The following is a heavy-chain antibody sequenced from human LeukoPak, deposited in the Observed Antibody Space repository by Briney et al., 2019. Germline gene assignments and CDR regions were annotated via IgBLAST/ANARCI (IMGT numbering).Heavy chain of an antibody. Sequence: PGGSLRLSCAASGFTFSSYSMNWVRQAPGKALEWIGYIYYSGSTNYNPSLKSRVTLSVDTSKNQFSLKLSSVTAADTAVYYCARESGGTTPDAFDIWGQGTMVTVSS. J-gene: IGHJ3*02. CDR2: IYYSGST. D-gene: IGHD1-14*01. V-gene: IGHV4-59*01. CDR1: GFTFSSYS. CDR3: ARESGGTTPDAFDI.